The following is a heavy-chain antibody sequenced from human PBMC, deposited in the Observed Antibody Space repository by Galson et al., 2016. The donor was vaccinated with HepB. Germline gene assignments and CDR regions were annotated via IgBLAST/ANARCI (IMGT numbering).Heavy chain of an antibody. J-gene: IGHJ4*02. CDR1: GFAFSSYS. CDR3: ARDCDYICYTEASGFDF. Sequence: SLRLSCAASGFAFSSYSMNWVRQAPGKGLEWVSYISSRGSTQYYADSVKGRFTISRDNVQNSLYLHMNSVRAEDTAVYYCARDCDYICYTEASGFDFWGQGTLFTVSS. D-gene: IGHD2-8*01. CDR2: ISSRGSTQ. V-gene: IGHV3-48*01.